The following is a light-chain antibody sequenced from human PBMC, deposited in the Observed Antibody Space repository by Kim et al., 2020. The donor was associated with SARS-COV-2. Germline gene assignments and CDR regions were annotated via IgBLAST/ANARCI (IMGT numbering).Light chain of an antibody. CDR1: QIVDTY. V-gene: IGKV1-5*03. J-gene: IGKJ2*01. Sequence: SASVGDRVTITCRASQIVDTYLAWYQQKPGKAPNLLIYQAFNLQIGVPSRFSGSGSGAEFTLTISSLQPDDFATYYCQHYIRFPYTFGQGTKLEI. CDR2: QAF. CDR3: QHYIRFPYT.